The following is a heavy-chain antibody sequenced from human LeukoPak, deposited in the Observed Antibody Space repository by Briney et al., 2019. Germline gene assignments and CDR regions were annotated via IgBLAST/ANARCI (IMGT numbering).Heavy chain of an antibody. CDR2: ITAGDSHT. Sequence: GSLRLSFTASGLPFSEYAMTWVRPAPGKGLEWVSTITAGDSHTYYPDSVKGRFTISRDNSKNTLYLQMNSLRVEDTAVYYCANLNVPWGQGTLVTVSS. CDR3: ANLNVP. V-gene: IGHV3-23*01. D-gene: IGHD1-1*01. CDR1: GLPFSEYA. J-gene: IGHJ5*02.